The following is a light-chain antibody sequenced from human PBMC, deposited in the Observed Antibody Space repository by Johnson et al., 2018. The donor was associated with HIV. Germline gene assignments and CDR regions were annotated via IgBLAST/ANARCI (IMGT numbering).Light chain of an antibody. Sequence: QSVLTQSPSVSAAPGQKVTISCSGSSSNIGNNYVSWYRQLPGTAPKLLIYENNKRPSGIPDRFSGSKSGTSATLGITGLQTGDEADYYCATWDNSLSAGGVFGSGTKVTVL. CDR1: SSNIGNNY. CDR3: ATWDNSLSAGGV. V-gene: IGLV1-51*02. J-gene: IGLJ1*01. CDR2: ENN.